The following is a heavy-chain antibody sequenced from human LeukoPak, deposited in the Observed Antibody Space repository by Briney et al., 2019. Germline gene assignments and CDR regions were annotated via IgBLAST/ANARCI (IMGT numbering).Heavy chain of an antibody. CDR3: AKDLNYDLWSGLGN. Sequence: PGGSLRLSCAVSGFTFSSYGMHWVRQAPGKGLEWMAVISYDGTNKYYADSVKGRFTISRDNSKNTLYLQMNSLRAEDTAVYYCAKDLNYDLWSGLGNWGQGTLVTVSS. CDR1: GFTFSSYG. D-gene: IGHD3-3*01. J-gene: IGHJ4*02. V-gene: IGHV3-30*18. CDR2: ISYDGTNK.